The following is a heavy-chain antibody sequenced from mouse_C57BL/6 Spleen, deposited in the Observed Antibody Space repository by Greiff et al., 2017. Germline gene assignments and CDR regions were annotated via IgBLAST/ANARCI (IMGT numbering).Heavy chain of an antibody. CDR1: GYSITSGYY. Sequence: EVQLKQSGPGLVKPSPSLSLSCSVTGYSITSGYYWNWIRQFPGNKLEWMGYIRNDGSNNYNPSLKNRISITRDTSNNQFFLKLNSVTTEDTATYYCASYGNYDYFDYWGQGTTLTVSS. D-gene: IGHD2-1*01. J-gene: IGHJ2*01. CDR2: IRNDGSN. CDR3: ASYGNYDYFDY. V-gene: IGHV3-6*01.